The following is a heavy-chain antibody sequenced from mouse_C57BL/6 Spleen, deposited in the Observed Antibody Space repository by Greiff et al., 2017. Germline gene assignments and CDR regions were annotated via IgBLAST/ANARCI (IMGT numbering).Heavy chain of an antibody. CDR2: IYPGSGST. V-gene: IGHV1-55*01. CDR3: ARGFYGTYAMDY. Sequence: VQLQQPGAELVKPGASVKMSCKASGYTFTSYWITWVKQRPGQGLEWIGDIYPGSGSTNYNEKFKSKATLTVDTSASTAYMQLSSLTSEDSAVYYCARGFYGTYAMDYWGQGTSVTVSS. D-gene: IGHD1-1*01. CDR1: GYTFTSYW. J-gene: IGHJ4*01.